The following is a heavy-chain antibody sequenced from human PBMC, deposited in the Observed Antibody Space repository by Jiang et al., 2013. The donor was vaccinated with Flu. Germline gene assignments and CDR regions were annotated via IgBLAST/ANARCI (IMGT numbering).Heavy chain of an antibody. V-gene: IGHV3-23*04. CDR1: GFTFSSYA. CDR3: AKDRGQLPKIARDYYYYGMDV. CDR2: ISGSGGST. J-gene: IGHJ6*02. Sequence: VQLVESGGGLVQPGGSLRLSCAASGFTFSSYAMSWVRQAPGKGLEWVSAISGSGGSTYYADSVKGRFTISRDNSKNTLYLQMNSLRAEDTAVYYCAKDRGQLPKIARDYYYYGMDVWGQGTTVTVSS. D-gene: IGHD2-2*01.